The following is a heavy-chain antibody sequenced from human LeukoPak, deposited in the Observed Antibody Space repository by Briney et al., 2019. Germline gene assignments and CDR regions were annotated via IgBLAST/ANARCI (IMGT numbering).Heavy chain of an antibody. D-gene: IGHD1-26*01. CDR2: ISSSGSTI. J-gene: IGHJ4*02. Sequence: PGGSLRLSCAASGFTFSSYEMNWVRQAPGKGLEWVSYISSSGSTIYYADSVKGRFTISRDNAKNSLYLQMNSLRAEDTAVYCCARGDSGSCYFDYWGQGTLVTVSS. V-gene: IGHV3-48*03. CDR1: GFTFSSYE. CDR3: ARGDSGSCYFDY.